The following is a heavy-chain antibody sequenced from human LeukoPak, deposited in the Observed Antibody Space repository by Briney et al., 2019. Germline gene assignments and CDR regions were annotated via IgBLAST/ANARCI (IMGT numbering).Heavy chain of an antibody. CDR1: GFTFSSYG. Sequence: TGGSLRLSCAASGFTFSSYGMHWVRQAPGKGLEWVAVIWYDGSNKYYADSVKGRFTISRDNSKNTLYLQMNSLRAEDTAVYYCAREQMTTVTTGYFDYWGRGTQVTVSS. CDR2: IWYDGSNK. CDR3: AREQMTTVTTGYFDY. D-gene: IGHD4-17*01. V-gene: IGHV3-33*01. J-gene: IGHJ4*02.